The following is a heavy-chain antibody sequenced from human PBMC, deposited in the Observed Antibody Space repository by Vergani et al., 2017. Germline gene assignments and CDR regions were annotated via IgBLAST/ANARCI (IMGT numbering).Heavy chain of an antibody. Sequence: EVQLVESGGGLVQPGGSLRLSCAASGFTFSSYSMNWVRQAPGKGLEWVSYISSSSSTIYYADSVKGRFTISRDNAKNSLYLQMNSLRAEDTAVYYCARYPRDSSGYYHPYYYYGMDVWGKGTTVTVSS. CDR3: ARYPRDSSGYYHPYYYYGMDV. J-gene: IGHJ6*04. CDR1: GFTFSSYS. D-gene: IGHD3-22*01. CDR2: ISSSSSTI. V-gene: IGHV3-48*04.